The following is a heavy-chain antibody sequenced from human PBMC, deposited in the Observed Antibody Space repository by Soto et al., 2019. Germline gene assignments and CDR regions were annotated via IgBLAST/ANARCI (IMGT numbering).Heavy chain of an antibody. J-gene: IGHJ6*02. CDR1: GFTFSSYG. Sequence: GGSLRLSCAASGFTFSSYGMHWVRQAPGKGLEWVAVISYDGSNKYYADSVKGRFTISRDNSKNTLYLQMNSLRAEDTAVYYCAKDLIYCSSTSCYSGNDYYYYGMDVWGQGTTVTVSS. D-gene: IGHD2-2*01. CDR2: ISYDGSNK. V-gene: IGHV3-30*18. CDR3: AKDLIYCSSTSCYSGNDYYYYGMDV.